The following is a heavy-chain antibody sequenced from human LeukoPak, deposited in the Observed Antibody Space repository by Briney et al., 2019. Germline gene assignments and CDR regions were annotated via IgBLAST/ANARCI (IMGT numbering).Heavy chain of an antibody. CDR1: GFTFSSYG. Sequence: GGSLRLSCAASGFTFSSYGMHWVRQAPGKGLEWVAVISYDGSNKYYADSVKGRFTISRDNSKNTLYLQMNSLRAEDTAVYYCARMFSDIVGATLGAFDIWGQGTMVTVSS. V-gene: IGHV3-30*03. CDR2: ISYDGSNK. CDR3: ARMFSDIVGATLGAFDI. D-gene: IGHD1-26*01. J-gene: IGHJ3*02.